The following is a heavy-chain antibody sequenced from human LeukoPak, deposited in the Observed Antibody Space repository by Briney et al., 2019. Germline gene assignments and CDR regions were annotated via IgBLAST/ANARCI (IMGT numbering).Heavy chain of an antibody. CDR2: IIPILGTK. Sequence: GASVKVSCKASGGTFSPYAINWVRQSPGQVLEWMGVIIPILGTKNYAQKFQGRVTFTADESTSTIYMESSSLRSEDTAVYYCARELEWEPTFACWGQGTLVTVSS. V-gene: IGHV1-69*13. J-gene: IGHJ4*02. CDR3: ARELEWEPTFAC. CDR1: GGTFSPYA. D-gene: IGHD1-26*01.